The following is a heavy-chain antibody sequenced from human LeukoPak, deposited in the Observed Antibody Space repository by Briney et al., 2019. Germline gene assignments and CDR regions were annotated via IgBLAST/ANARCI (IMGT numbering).Heavy chain of an antibody. CDR1: GGSISSYY. V-gene: IGHV4-59*01. CDR3: ARDGLNWFDP. J-gene: IGHJ5*02. Sequence: SETLSLTCTVSGGSISSYYWSWIRQPPGKGLEWIGYIYYSGSTNYNPSLKSRVTISVDTSKNQCSLKLSSVTAADTAVYYCARDGLNWFDPWGQGTLVTVSS. CDR2: IYYSGST.